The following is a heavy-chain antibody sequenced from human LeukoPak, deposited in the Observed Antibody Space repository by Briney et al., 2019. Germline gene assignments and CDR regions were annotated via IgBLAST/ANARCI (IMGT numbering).Heavy chain of an antibody. J-gene: IGHJ4*02. CDR3: ARGQNGVFDY. CDR2: VNHFGRT. Sequence: PSETLSLTCGVYGDDPFGGYYWAWIRQPPAKGLEWIGEVNHFGRTNYNPSFKSRVTVSVDTYKRQFSLTLTSVTAADTAVYYCARGQNGVFDYWGQGTLVTVSS. D-gene: IGHD1-1*01. V-gene: IGHV4-34*01. CDR1: GDDPFGGYY.